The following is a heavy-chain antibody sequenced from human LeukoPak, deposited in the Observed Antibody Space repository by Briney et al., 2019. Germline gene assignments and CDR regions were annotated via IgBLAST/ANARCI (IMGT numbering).Heavy chain of an antibody. Sequence: PGGSLRLSCAASGFTFSSYAMSWVRQAPGKGLEWVSAISGSGSSTYYADSVKGRFTISRDNSKNTLYLQMNSLRAEDTAVYYCAKGENYYDSSGYWTYFDYWGQGTLVTVSS. D-gene: IGHD3-22*01. V-gene: IGHV3-23*01. CDR1: GFTFSSYA. CDR3: AKGENYYDSSGYWTYFDY. CDR2: ISGSGSST. J-gene: IGHJ4*02.